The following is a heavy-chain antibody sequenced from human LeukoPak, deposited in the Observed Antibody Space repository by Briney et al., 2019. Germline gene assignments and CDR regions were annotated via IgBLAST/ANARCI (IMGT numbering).Heavy chain of an antibody. V-gene: IGHV3-53*04. J-gene: IGHJ4*02. D-gene: IGHD3-16*01. CDR2: IYSDGST. CDR1: GFTVTNNY. CDR3: AKDLTNGWGTFDY. Sequence: GGPLRLSCAASGFTVTNNYMNWVRQAPGKGLEWVSVIYSDGSTFYPDSVKGRFTISRHNSKNIVYLQMNSLRTEDTAVYYCAKDLTNGWGTFDYWGQGTLVTVSS.